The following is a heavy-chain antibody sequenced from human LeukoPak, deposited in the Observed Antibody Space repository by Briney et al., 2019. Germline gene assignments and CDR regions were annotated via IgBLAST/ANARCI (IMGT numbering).Heavy chain of an antibody. V-gene: IGHV3-23*01. J-gene: IGHJ4*02. CDR2: ISASGSTT. CDR3: AKARTPYSSGFDY. D-gene: IGHD6-19*01. CDR1: GFTFTDYA. Sequence: GGSLRLSCAASGFTFTDYAMGWVRQAPGQGLEWASTISASGSTTYYADSVRGRFTISRDNSKSTLSLQMSSLRAEDTAVYYCAKARTPYSSGFDYWGQGTLVAVSS.